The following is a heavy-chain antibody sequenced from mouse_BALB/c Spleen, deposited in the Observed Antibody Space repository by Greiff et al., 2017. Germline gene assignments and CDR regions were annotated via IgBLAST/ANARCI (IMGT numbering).Heavy chain of an antibody. CDR2: IYPSDSYT. V-gene: IGHV1-69*02. D-gene: IGHD2-1*01. Sequence: QVQLKQPGAELVRPGASVKLSCKASGYTFTSYWINWVKQRPGQGLEWIGNIYPSDSYTNYNQKFKDKATLTVDKSSSTAYMQLSSPTSEDSAVYYCTRGSYYGNFFDVWGAGTTVTVSS. J-gene: IGHJ1*01. CDR1: GYTFTSYW. CDR3: TRGSYYGNFFDV.